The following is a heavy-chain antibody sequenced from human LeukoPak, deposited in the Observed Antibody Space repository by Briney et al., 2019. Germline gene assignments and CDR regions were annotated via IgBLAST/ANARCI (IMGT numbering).Heavy chain of an antibody. CDR1: GFTFRHYW. J-gene: IGHJ4*02. CDR2: IKPDGSEK. CDR3: ARVVGTDEGADY. Sequence: QPGGSLRLSCAASGFTFRHYWMNWVRQASGKGLEWVANIKPDGSEKRYADSLKGRFTISRDNAENSLYLQMNSLRAEDTAVYYCARVVGTDEGADYWGQGTLVTVSS. V-gene: IGHV3-7*04. D-gene: IGHD1-7*01.